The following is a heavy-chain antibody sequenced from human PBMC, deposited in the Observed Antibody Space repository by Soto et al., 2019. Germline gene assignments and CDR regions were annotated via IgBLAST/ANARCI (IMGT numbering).Heavy chain of an antibody. CDR2: IDPSDSQT. Sequence: PGESLKISCKGSGYSFAGNWITWVRQKPGKGLEWMGRIDPSDSQTYYSPSFRGHVTISVTKSITTVFLQWSSLGASDTAMYYCARQIYDSDTGPNFQYYFDSWGQGTPVTVSS. V-gene: IGHV5-10-1*01. CDR1: GYSFAGNW. D-gene: IGHD3-22*01. CDR3: ARQIYDSDTGPNFQYYFDS. J-gene: IGHJ4*02.